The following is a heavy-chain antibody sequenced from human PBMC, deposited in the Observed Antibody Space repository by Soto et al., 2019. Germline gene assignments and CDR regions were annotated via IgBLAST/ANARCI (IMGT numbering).Heavy chain of an antibody. Sequence: ASVKVSCKASGYTFTSYYMHWVRQAPGQGLEWMGRINPSSGGTNYAQKFQGRVTMTRDTSISTAYMELSRLRSDDTAVYYCARDRTSVTVTTYGYFDYWGQGPLVTVSS. CDR2: INPSSGGT. V-gene: IGHV1-2*02. CDR1: GYTFTSYY. J-gene: IGHJ4*02. D-gene: IGHD4-17*01. CDR3: ARDRTSVTVTTYGYFDY.